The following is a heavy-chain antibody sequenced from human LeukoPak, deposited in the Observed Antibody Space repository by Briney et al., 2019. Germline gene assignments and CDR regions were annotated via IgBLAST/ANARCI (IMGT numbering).Heavy chain of an antibody. CDR3: ARDRIAAAGDAFDI. V-gene: IGHV3-30-3*01. D-gene: IGHD6-13*01. CDR1: GFTFSSYA. Sequence: GGSLRLSCAASGFTFSSYAMHWVRQAPGKGLEWVAVISYDGSNKYYADSVKGRFTISRDNSKNTLYLQMNSLRAEDTAVYYCARDRIAAAGDAFDIWGQGTMVTVSS. J-gene: IGHJ3*02. CDR2: ISYDGSNK.